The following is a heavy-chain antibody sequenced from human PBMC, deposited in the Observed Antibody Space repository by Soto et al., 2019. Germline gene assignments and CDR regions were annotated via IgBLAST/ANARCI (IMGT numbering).Heavy chain of an antibody. J-gene: IGHJ6*02. CDR3: ARGDRGGSGSPASYYYSGLDV. D-gene: IGHD2-15*01. Sequence: DVQLLESGGHLVQPGGSLRLSCAASGFTFSSYAMSWVRQAPGKGLEWVSSVSAGGDMTYYSDSVKGRFTISRANSNNALVLQVDSLRIEDTALYYCARGDRGGSGSPASYYYSGLDVWGQGTTVTVS. CDR1: GFTFSSYA. CDR2: VSAGGDMT. V-gene: IGHV3-23*01.